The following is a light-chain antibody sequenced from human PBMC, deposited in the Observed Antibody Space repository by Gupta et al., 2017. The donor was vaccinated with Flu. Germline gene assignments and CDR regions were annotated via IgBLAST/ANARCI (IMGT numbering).Light chain of an antibody. V-gene: IGKV3-20*01. Sequence: VTLSVSPGERSTLFCCSSRRRHTSSFGDWSEHGGSSDLGKYISTYGRATGIPDRFSGSGSGTDFTLTISRLAPEDFAVYYCQQDGCSPITFGQGTPVDIK. CDR2: IST. CDR1: RRRHTSS. CDR3: QQDGCSPIT. J-gene: IGKJ5*01.